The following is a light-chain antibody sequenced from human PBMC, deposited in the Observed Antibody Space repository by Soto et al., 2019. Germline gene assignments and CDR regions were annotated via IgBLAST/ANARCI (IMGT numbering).Light chain of an antibody. Sequence: QSALTQPATVSESPGQSITISCAGTSSDIGGYNYVSWYQQHPDKAPKLMIYGVTNRPSGVSDRFSGSKSGNTASLTISGLQAEDEADYYCSSYAGSNNLVFGGGTKLTVL. CDR1: SSDIGGYNY. CDR2: GVT. V-gene: IGLV2-14*01. CDR3: SSYAGSNNLV. J-gene: IGLJ2*01.